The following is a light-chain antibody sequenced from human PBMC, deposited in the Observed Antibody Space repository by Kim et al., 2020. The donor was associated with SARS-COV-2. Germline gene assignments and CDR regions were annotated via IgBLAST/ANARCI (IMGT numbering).Light chain of an antibody. V-gene: IGLV3-19*01. CDR1: SLKTSY. CDR2: DKN. Sequence: SSELTQDPAASVALGQTVTITCRGDSLKTSYAGWSQQKAGKAPVLVIYDKNSRPSGVPDRFSGSSSGNTASLTITGAQAEDEAEYYCNSRDTTGYHVIFGGGTQLTVL. CDR3: NSRDTTGYHVI. J-gene: IGLJ2*01.